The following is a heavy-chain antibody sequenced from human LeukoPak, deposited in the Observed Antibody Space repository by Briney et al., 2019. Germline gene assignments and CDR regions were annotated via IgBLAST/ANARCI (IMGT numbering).Heavy chain of an antibody. Sequence: GGSLRLSCAASGFTFSSYAMTWVRQAPGKGLEWVANIKEDGSENSYVESVKGRFTISRDNAKNSLYLQLNSLRAEDTAVYFCARQRYSDYWGQGTLVTVSS. CDR2: IKEDGSEN. J-gene: IGHJ4*02. V-gene: IGHV3-7*01. CDR1: GFTFSSYA. CDR3: ARQRYSDY. D-gene: IGHD1-1*01.